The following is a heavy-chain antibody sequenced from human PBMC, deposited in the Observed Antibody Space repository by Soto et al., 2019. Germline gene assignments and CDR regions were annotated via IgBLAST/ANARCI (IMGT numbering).Heavy chain of an antibody. CDR3: ARGGVDTITFDY. CDR1: GYTFTSYG. V-gene: IGHV1-18*01. CDR2: IIAYNGNT. D-gene: IGHD4-4*01. Sequence: ASVKVSCKASGYTFTSYGISWVRQAPGQGLEWMGWIIAYNGNTNYAQKLQGRVTITTDESTSTAYMELSSLRSEDTAVYYCARGGVDTITFDYWGPGTLVTVSS. J-gene: IGHJ4*02.